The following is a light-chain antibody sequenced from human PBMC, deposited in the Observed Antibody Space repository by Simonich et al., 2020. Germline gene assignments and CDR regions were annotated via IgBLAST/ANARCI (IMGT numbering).Light chain of an antibody. CDR3: AAWDDSLSGPWV. V-gene: IGLV1-47*01. Sequence: QSVLTQPPSASGTPGQRVTISCSGSSSNIGRNYVYWYQQLPGTAPKLLIYRNNQPPSGVPDRFSGSKAGTSASLAISGLRSEDEADYYCAAWDDSLSGPWVFGGGTKLTVL. J-gene: IGLJ3*02. CDR2: RNN. CDR1: SSNIGRNY.